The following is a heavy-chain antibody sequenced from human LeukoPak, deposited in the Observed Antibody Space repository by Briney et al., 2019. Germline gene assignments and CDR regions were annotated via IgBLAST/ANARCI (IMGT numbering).Heavy chain of an antibody. D-gene: IGHD2-2*01. J-gene: IGHJ2*01. Sequence: SETLSLTCTVSGGSISSSSYYWGWIRQPPGKGLEWIGSIYYSGSTYYNPSLKSRVTISVDTSKNQFSLKLSSVTAADTAVYYCARSPPKRYCSSTSCYYWYFDLWGRGTLVTVSS. CDR1: GGSISSSSYY. CDR2: IYYSGST. CDR3: ARSPPKRYCSSTSCYYWYFDL. V-gene: IGHV4-39*01.